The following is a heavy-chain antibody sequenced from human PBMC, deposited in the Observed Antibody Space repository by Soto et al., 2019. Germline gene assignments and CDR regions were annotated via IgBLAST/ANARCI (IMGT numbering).Heavy chain of an antibody. CDR1: GFTFSGYG. J-gene: IGHJ4*02. D-gene: IGHD1-26*01. CDR2: IRYDGSNI. V-gene: IGHV3-33*01. Sequence: QVQLVESGGDVVQPGRSLRLSCAASGFTFSGYGMHWVRQAPGKGLEWVAIIRYDGSNIYYADSVKGRFTISRDNSKDTLFLQMNSLRAEDTAVYYCARDGVGATTYFGYFDYWGQGTLVTVSS. CDR3: ARDGVGATTYFGYFDY.